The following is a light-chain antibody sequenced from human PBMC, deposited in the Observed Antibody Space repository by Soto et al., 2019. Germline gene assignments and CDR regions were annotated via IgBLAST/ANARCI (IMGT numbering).Light chain of an antibody. J-gene: IGLJ1*01. CDR3: CSYAGSLYV. V-gene: IGLV1-44*01. CDR2: DNK. Sequence: QSVLTQPPSASGTPGQRVTISCSGGSSNIGTNPVAWYQQLPGMAPKLLIYDNKKRPSGVPDRFSGSRSGTSASLAISGLQSEDEADYYCCSYAGSLYVFGTGTKVTVL. CDR1: SSNIGTNP.